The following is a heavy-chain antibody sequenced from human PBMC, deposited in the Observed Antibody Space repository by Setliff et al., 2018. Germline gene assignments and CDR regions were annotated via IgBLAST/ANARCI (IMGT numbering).Heavy chain of an antibody. CDR2: IRYDGSKK. CDR3: AKEIQARRGPVYDSSALAFDY. Sequence: GGSLRLSCAASGLAFSIYGIYWFRHTPGKGLEWVAYIRYDGSKKDYADHVRGRFTSSRDDSKNTVSLEMNGLRVEDTAVYYCAKEIQARRGPVYDSSALAFDYWGQGTLVTVS. V-gene: IGHV3-30*02. D-gene: IGHD3-22*01. J-gene: IGHJ4*01. CDR1: GLAFSIYG.